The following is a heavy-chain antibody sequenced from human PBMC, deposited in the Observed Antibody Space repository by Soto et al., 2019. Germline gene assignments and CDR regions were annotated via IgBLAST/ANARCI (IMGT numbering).Heavy chain of an antibody. D-gene: IGHD3-16*02. Sequence: QLQLQESGPGLVKPSETLSLTCTVSGGNISSNGYYWGWIRQPPGKGLEWIGSIYSGGSTYYNPSLESRVTVSVDTSKNQCSLKLNSVTAADTALYYCVRVSLWGTYRGSIDYWGQGTLVTVSS. CDR1: GGNISSNGYY. J-gene: IGHJ4*02. V-gene: IGHV4-39*01. CDR3: VRVSLWGTYRGSIDY. CDR2: IYSGGST.